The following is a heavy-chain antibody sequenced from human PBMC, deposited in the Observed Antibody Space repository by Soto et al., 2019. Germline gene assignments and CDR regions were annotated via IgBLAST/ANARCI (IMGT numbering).Heavy chain of an antibody. CDR2: TFTGGST. V-gene: IGHV3-53*02. Sequence: EVQLGETGGGLIQPGGSLRLSCLASGFSVTTNYIIWVRQPPGKGLEWVSTTFTGGSTHYADSVKCRCCISRDNDKNTAYPQMNHLRVEYTDVDYYAKKPPGSSQALCVGIAVVGQGTTVSVTS. CDR1: GFSVTTNY. D-gene: IGHD2-21*01. J-gene: IGHJ6*02. CDR3: AKKPPGSSQALCVGIAV.